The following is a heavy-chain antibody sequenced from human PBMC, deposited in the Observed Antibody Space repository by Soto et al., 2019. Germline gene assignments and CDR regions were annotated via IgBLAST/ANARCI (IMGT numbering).Heavy chain of an antibody. CDR1: GGSISGHY. CDR3: AKTGPDGDDRFDP. Sequence: AETLSLTCTVSGGSISGHYCTWIRQPPGKGLEWIGYIYYTGHTVYNPSLKSRITFSVDTSKNQLPLKLTSVTAADTAVYYCAKTGPDGDDRFDPWGQGTLVTVSS. D-gene: IGHD1-1*01. J-gene: IGHJ5*02. V-gene: IGHV4-59*11. CDR2: IYYTGHT.